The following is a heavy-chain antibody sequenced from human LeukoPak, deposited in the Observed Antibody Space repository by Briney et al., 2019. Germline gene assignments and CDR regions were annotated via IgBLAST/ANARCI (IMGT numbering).Heavy chain of an antibody. V-gene: IGHV4-34*01. CDR3: ARGSGLRQYYYYYYHMDV. D-gene: IGHD5-12*01. CDR1: GGSFSAYS. J-gene: IGHJ6*03. CDR2: INHSGSS. Sequence: PSETLSLTCAVYGGSFSAYSWNWIRQPPGQGLEWIGEINHSGSSNYNPSLKSRVTISIDTSKNQFSLNLNSVTAADTAVYYCARGSGLRQYYYYYYHMDVWGKGTTATVSS.